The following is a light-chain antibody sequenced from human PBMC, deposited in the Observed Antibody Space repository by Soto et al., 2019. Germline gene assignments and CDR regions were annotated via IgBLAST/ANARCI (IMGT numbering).Light chain of an antibody. CDR3: SSYATSSTLEWV. CDR1: SSDVGDYNY. Sequence: QSALTQPASVSGSPGQSITISCTGASSDVGDYNYVSWYQHHPGKAPKLVIYDVSRRPSGVSGRFSGSKSGNTASLTISGLQAEDEADYYCSSYATSSTLEWVFGGGTKLTVL. J-gene: IGLJ3*02. CDR2: DVS. V-gene: IGLV2-14*03.